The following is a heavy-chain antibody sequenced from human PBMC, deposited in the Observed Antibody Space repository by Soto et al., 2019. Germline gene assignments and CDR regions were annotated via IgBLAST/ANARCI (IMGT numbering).Heavy chain of an antibody. CDR1: GFTFNTYG. CDR2: IWYDGSYR. Sequence: QVQLVQSGGGVVQSGRSLRLSCISSGFTFNTYGMFWARQAPGTGLEWVAGIWYDGSYRYYVYSVKGRFTVSRDNSKNTVYLEMNNLRAEDTAVYYCARISGSGHLGWFDPWGQGTLVTVSS. D-gene: IGHD3-10*01. J-gene: IGHJ5*02. CDR3: ARISGSGHLGWFDP. V-gene: IGHV3-33*01.